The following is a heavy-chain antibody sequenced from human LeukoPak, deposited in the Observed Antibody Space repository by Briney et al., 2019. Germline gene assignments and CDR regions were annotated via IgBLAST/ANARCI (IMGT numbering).Heavy chain of an antibody. Sequence: GGSLRLSCAASGFTFSSYGMSWVRQAPGKGLEWVANIKQDGREEYYVDSVKGRFTISGDNAKNSLYLQMNSLRAEDTAVYYCARNLDAYSSSPYYYYYMDVSGKGTTVTVSS. J-gene: IGHJ6*03. CDR2: IKQDGREE. V-gene: IGHV3-7*01. CDR3: ARNLDAYSSSPYYYYYMDV. CDR1: GFTFSSYG. D-gene: IGHD6-6*01.